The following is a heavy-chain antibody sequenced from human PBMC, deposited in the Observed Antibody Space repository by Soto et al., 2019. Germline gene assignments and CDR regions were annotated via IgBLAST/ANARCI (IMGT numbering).Heavy chain of an antibody. CDR1: GGSFSGYY. CDR3: ARDLYSSSWWGWYYYYGMDV. Sequence: SETLSLTCAVYGGSFSGYYWSWIRQPPGKGLEWIGEINHSGSTNYNPSLKSRVTISVDTSKNQFSLKLSSVTAADTAVYYCARDLYSSSWWGWYYYYGMDVWGQGTTVTVSS. CDR2: INHSGST. J-gene: IGHJ6*02. D-gene: IGHD6-13*01. V-gene: IGHV4-34*01.